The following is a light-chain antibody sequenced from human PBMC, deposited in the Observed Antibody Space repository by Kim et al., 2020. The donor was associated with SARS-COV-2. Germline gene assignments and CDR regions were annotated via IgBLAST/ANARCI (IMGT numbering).Light chain of an antibody. V-gene: IGLV6-57*03. CDR2: EDN. Sequence: GKAVATSSTRSSGGITRNSVKWYQNRPGSAPTSVIYEDNQRPSGVPDRFCGSVDSSANSASLTISGLKTEDEADYYCQSYDSSNQVFGGGTQLTVL. CDR1: SGGITRNS. CDR3: QSYDSSNQV. J-gene: IGLJ3*02.